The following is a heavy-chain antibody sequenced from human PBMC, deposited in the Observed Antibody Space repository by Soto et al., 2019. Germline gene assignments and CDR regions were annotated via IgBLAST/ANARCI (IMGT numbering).Heavy chain of an antibody. CDR2: IRSSGGGT. V-gene: IGHV3-23*01. CDR3: ARELLTSSGNDY. CDR1: GFTFSSYA. J-gene: IGHJ4*02. D-gene: IGHD3-22*01. Sequence: GSLRLSCAASGFTFSSYAMSWVRQAPGKRLEWVSTIRSSGGGTYYADSVKGRFTISRDNSKNTLYLQMNSLRAEDTALYYCARELLTSSGNDYWGQGTLVTVSS.